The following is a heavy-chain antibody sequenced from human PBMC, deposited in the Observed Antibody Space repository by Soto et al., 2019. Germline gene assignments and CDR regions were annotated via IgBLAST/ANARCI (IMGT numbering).Heavy chain of an antibody. CDR3: AKDRTFSYYDSSGYTFDY. CDR2: MNPNSGNT. V-gene: IGHV1-8*01. Sequence: ASVKVSCKASGYTFTSYDINWVRQATGQGLEGMGWMNPNSGNTGYAQKFQGRVTMTRNTSISTAYMELNSLRAEDTAVYYCAKDRTFSYYDSSGYTFDYWGQGTLVTVSS. D-gene: IGHD3-22*01. CDR1: GYTFTSYD. J-gene: IGHJ4*02.